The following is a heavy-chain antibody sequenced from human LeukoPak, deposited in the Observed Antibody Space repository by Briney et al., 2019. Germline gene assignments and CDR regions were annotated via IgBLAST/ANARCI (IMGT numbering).Heavy chain of an antibody. CDR2: IYPDDSDT. Sequence: VESLKISCQGSGYNFNCYWIGWVRQMPGRGLEWMGIIYPDDSDTRYSPSFQGQVTISADKSISTAYLQWSSLKASDTAMYYCARRLGGFGEFNFDYWGQGALVTVSS. D-gene: IGHD3-10*01. CDR1: GYNFNCYW. V-gene: IGHV5-51*01. CDR3: ARRLGGFGEFNFDY. J-gene: IGHJ4*02.